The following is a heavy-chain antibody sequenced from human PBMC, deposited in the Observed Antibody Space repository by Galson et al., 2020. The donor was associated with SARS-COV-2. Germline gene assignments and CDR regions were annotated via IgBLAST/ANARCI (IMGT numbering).Heavy chain of an antibody. CDR3: SSARAYGDSHLYFYDMDV. V-gene: IGHV1-8*01. J-gene: IGHJ6*02. CDR1: GYTFTTYD. CDR2: MNPNSGNT. Sequence: ASVKVSCKASGYTFTTYDINWVRQAAGQGLAWMGWMNPNSGNTGLAQKLQGRVTMTRNTSISTAYMELSSLRSEDTAVYYCSSARAYGDSHLYFYDMDVWGQGTTVTV. D-gene: IGHD4-17*01.